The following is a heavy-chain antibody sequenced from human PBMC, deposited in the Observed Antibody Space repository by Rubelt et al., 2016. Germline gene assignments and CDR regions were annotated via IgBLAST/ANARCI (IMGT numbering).Heavy chain of an antibody. Sequence: EVQLVESGGGLVQPGGSQRLSCAASGFTFSDYAITLVRPAPGKGLEWVAYISSSSSYIYYAASVQGRFTVSRDNAKNLLSLQMNSLSAVDTAWYYWARVAVVGTARIMDVWGQGTTVTVSS. D-gene: IGHD2-15*01. V-gene: IGHV3-21*01. CDR1: GFTFSDYA. J-gene: IGHJ6*02. CDR2: ISSSSSYI. CDR3: ARVAVVGTARIMDV.